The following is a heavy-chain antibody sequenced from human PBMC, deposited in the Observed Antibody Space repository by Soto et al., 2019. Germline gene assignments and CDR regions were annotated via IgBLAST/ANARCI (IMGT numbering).Heavy chain of an antibody. Sequence: SVKVSCKASGGTFSSYAISWVRQAPGQGLEWMGGIIPIFGTANYAQKFQGRVTITADKSTSTAYMELSSRRSEDTAVYYCACLHVYSYGWDYYYGMDVWGQGTTVTVSS. CDR2: IIPIFGTA. V-gene: IGHV1-69*06. CDR1: GGTFSSYA. J-gene: IGHJ6*02. D-gene: IGHD5-18*01. CDR3: ACLHVYSYGWDYYYGMDV.